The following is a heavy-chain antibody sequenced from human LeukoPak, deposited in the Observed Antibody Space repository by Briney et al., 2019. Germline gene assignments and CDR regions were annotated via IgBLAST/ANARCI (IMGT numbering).Heavy chain of an antibody. D-gene: IGHD4-17*01. J-gene: IGHJ4*02. CDR2: FDTEDGET. V-gene: IGHV1-24*01. CDR3: ATGLAPGDYASHYCDY. CDR1: GYTLTELS. Sequence: ASVKVSCKVSGYTLTELSMHWVRPAPGKGVEWMGGFDTEDGETIYAQKFQGRVTMTEDTSTDTAYMELSSLRSEDTAVYYCATGLAPGDYASHYCDYWGQGTLDSVSS.